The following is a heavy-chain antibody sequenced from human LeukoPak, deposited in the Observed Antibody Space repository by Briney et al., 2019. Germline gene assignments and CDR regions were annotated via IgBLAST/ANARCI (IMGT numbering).Heavy chain of an antibody. CDR2: INHSGST. J-gene: IGHJ4*02. CDR3: ARPYCSGGSCYYSN. Sequence: SETLSLTCAVYGGSFSGYYWSWIRQPPGKGLEWIGEINHSGSTNYNPSLKSRVTMSVDTSKSQFSLKLSSVTAADTAVYYCARPYCSGGSCYYSNWGQGTLVTVSS. D-gene: IGHD2-15*01. V-gene: IGHV4-34*01. CDR1: GGSFSGYY.